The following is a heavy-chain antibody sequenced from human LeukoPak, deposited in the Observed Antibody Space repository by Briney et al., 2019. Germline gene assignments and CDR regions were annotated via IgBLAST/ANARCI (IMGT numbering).Heavy chain of an antibody. D-gene: IGHD3-10*01. Sequence: SETLSLTCAVYGGSFSGYYWSWIRQPPGKGLEWIGEINHSGSTNYNPSLRSRVTISVDTSKNQFSLKLSSVTAADTAVYYCARGRGAFRYWGQGTLVTVSS. J-gene: IGHJ4*02. CDR1: GGSFSGYY. V-gene: IGHV4-34*01. CDR2: INHSGST. CDR3: ARGRGAFRY.